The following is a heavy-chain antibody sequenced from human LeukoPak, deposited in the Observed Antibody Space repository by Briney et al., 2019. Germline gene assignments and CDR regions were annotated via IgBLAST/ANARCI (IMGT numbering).Heavy chain of an antibody. CDR1: GFTFGSYA. CDR3: ARAQDAFDI. V-gene: IGHV3-53*04. CDR2: LYNDGTT. J-gene: IGHJ3*02. Sequence: GGSLRLSCEASGFTFGSYAMYWVRQAPGKGLEWVSVLYNDGTTDYADSVKGRFTISRHNSKNTLYLQMNSLRSEDMAMYYCARAQDAFDIWGQGTLVTVSS.